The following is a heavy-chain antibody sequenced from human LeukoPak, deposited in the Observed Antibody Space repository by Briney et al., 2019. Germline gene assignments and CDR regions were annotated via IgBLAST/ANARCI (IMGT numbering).Heavy chain of an antibody. D-gene: IGHD2-8*01. CDR3: AKDRCSNGVGCYYYYMDV. J-gene: IGHJ6*03. CDR2: IQYDGSNE. CDR1: RFTFSSYG. Sequence: GGSLRLSCAASRFTFSSYGMHWVRQAPGKGLEWAAYIQYDGSNEQYADSVKGRFSISRDSSKNILYLQMNSLRAEDTAVYYCAKDRCSNGVGCYYYYMDVWGKGTTVTISS. V-gene: IGHV3-30*02.